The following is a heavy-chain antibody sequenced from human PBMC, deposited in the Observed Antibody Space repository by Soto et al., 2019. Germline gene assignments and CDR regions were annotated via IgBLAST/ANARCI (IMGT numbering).Heavy chain of an antibody. Sequence: SETLSLTCTVSGGSISSYYWSWIRQHPGKGLEWIGYIYYSGSTNYNPSLKSRVTISVDTSKNQFSLKLRSVTAADTAVYYCARQDYYYYMDVWGKGTTVTVSS. CDR2: IYYSGST. CDR1: GGSISSYY. CDR3: ARQDYYYYMDV. V-gene: IGHV4-59*08. J-gene: IGHJ6*03.